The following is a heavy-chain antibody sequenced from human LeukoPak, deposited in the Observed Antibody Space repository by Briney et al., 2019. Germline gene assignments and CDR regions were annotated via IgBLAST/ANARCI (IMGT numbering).Heavy chain of an antibody. CDR1: GFTFSDYG. CDR3: ARSGKFSSGWGFDF. CDR2: ISSLSSNI. Sequence: PGGSLRLSCAASGFTFSDYGMNWVRQAPGKGLEWVSSISSLSSNIYYADSMKGRFTVSRDNARNSVDLQMNSLRVEDTAVYYCARSGKFSSGWGFDFWGQRILVTVS. J-gene: IGHJ4*02. V-gene: IGHV3-21*01. D-gene: IGHD6-19*01.